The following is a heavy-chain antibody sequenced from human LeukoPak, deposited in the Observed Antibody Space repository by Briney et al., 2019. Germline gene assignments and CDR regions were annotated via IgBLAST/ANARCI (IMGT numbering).Heavy chain of an antibody. D-gene: IGHD6-19*01. V-gene: IGHV4-4*07. Sequence: SETLSLTCSVSGGSISTYSWNWIRQPAGKGLEWIGNIHNSVNINYNPALKSRVTILIDTSKNQFSLRLSSMTAADTAVYYCARTKQWLAFDIWGQGTMVTVSS. CDR1: GGSISTYS. CDR3: ARTKQWLAFDI. CDR2: IHNSVNI. J-gene: IGHJ3*02.